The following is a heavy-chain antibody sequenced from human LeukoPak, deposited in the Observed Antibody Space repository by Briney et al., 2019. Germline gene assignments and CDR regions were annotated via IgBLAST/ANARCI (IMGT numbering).Heavy chain of an antibody. CDR3: ARYKKDYFDY. J-gene: IGHJ4*02. CDR1: GFTVSSNY. CDR2: IYSGGST. D-gene: IGHD1-1*01. Sequence: GGSLRLSCAASGFTVSSNYMGWVRQAPGKGLEWVSVIYSGGSTYYADSVKGRFTISRDNSKNTLYLQMNSLRAEDTAVYYCARYKKDYFDYWGQGTLVTVSS. V-gene: IGHV3-53*01.